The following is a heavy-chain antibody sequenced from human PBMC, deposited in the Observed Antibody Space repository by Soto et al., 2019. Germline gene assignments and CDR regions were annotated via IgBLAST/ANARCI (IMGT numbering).Heavy chain of an antibody. D-gene: IGHD3-3*01. V-gene: IGHV3-23*01. Sequence: AGGSLRLSCAAPGFTFWSYSLSWVRQAPGKGLEWVSAISGSGGSTYYADSVKGRFTISRDNSKNTLYLQMNSLRAEDTAVYYCAKDGGYDFWSGYFDYWGQGTLVTVSS. CDR2: ISGSGGST. J-gene: IGHJ4*02. CDR3: AKDGGYDFWSGYFDY. CDR1: GFTFWSYS.